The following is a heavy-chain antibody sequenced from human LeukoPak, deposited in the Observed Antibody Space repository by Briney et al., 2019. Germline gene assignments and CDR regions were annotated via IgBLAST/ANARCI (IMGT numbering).Heavy chain of an antibody. CDR1: GYSISSGYY. CDR2: IYYSGST. Sequence: SETLSLTCTVSGYSISSGYYWGWIRQRPGKGLEWIGYIYYSGSTNYNPSLKSRVTISVDTSKNQFSLKLSSVTAADTAVYYCARSDSSSWGYYYYYYMHVWGKGTTVTVSS. CDR3: ARSDSSSWGYYYYYYMHV. V-gene: IGHV4-61*01. J-gene: IGHJ6*03. D-gene: IGHD6-13*01.